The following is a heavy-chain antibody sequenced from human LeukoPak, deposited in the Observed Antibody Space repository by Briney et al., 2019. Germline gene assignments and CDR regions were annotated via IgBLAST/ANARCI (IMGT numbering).Heavy chain of an antibody. CDR2: INPNSGGT. J-gene: IGHJ4*02. D-gene: IGHD6-13*01. V-gene: IGHV1-2*02. CDR1: GYTFTGYY. CDR3: ARARRIAAAGTFDY. Sequence: GASVKVSCKASGYTFTGYYMHWVRQAPGQGLEWMGWINPNSGGTNYAQKFQGRVTMTRDTSISTVYMELSRPRSDDTAVYYCARARRIAAAGTFDYWGQGTLVTVSS.